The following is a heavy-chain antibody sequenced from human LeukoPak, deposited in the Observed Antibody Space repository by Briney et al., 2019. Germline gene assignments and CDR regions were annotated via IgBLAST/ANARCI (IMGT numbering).Heavy chain of an antibody. CDR1: GGSISGYS. CDR2: VYTSGNT. Sequence: PSETLSLTCTVSGGSISGYSWSWIRQSAGKGLEWVGRVYTSGNTNCNPSFKSRVTMSTDTSKKQFSLKLSSVTAADTAVYYCARDNPAGPWGQGTLVTVSS. V-gene: IGHV4-4*07. CDR3: ARDNPAGP. D-gene: IGHD1-14*01. J-gene: IGHJ5*02.